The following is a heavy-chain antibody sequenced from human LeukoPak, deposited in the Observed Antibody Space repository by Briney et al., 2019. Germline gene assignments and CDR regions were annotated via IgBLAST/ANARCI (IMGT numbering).Heavy chain of an antibody. Sequence: GGSLRLSCSASGFTFSDYYMGWIRPAPRKGLEWVSYIRGSGGDIHYAGSVKGRFTISRDNAKSSLYLQMNSLRAEDTAVYYCARDIVAAGLFFDYWGQGTLVTVSS. J-gene: IGHJ4*02. CDR1: GFTFSDYY. D-gene: IGHD6-13*01. CDR2: IRGSGGDI. CDR3: ARDIVAAGLFFDY. V-gene: IGHV3-11*04.